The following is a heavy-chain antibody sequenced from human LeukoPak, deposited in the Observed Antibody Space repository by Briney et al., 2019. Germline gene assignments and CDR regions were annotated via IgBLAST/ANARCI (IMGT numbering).Heavy chain of an antibody. CDR1: GFTFSKSC. D-gene: IGHD3-16*01. CDR2: MNEDGSER. V-gene: IGHV3-7*01. J-gene: IGHJ6*02. Sequence: PGGSLRLSCAASGFTFSKSCMSWVRQAPGKGLEWVANMNEDGSERDYVDSVKGRFTISRDNARKSLYLQMSSLRAEDTAVYYCATYTHWVAGDVWGQGTTVTVSS. CDR3: ATYTHWVAGDV.